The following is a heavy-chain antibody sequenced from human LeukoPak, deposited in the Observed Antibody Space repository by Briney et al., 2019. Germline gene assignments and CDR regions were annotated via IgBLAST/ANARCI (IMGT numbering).Heavy chain of an antibody. D-gene: IGHD5-12*01. CDR2: IIPIFGTA. J-gene: IGHJ6*03. Sequence: SVKVSCKASGGTFSSYAISWVRQAPGQGLDWMGGIIPIFGTANYAQKFQGRVTITTDESTSTAYMELSSLRSEDTAVYYCARGEGYSGYDRRGYFYYYMDVWGKGTTVTVSS. CDR3: ARGEGYSGYDRRGYFYYYMDV. V-gene: IGHV1-69*05. CDR1: GGTFSSYA.